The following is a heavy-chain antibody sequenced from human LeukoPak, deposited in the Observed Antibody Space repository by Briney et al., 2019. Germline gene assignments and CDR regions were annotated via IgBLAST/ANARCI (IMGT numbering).Heavy chain of an antibody. CDR1: GLTFSNYW. CDR3: ARDRDSSGYYGGWG. D-gene: IGHD3-22*01. Sequence: GGSLRLSCAASGLTFSNYWMRWVRQAPGKGLVWVSRINTDGSSTSYADSVKGRFTISRDNAKNTLYLQMNSLRAEDTAVYYCARDRDSSGYYGGWGWGQGTLVTVSS. CDR2: INTDGSST. J-gene: IGHJ4*02. V-gene: IGHV3-74*01.